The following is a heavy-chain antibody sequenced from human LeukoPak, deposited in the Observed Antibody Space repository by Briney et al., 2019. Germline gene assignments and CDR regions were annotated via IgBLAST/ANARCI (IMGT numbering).Heavy chain of an antibody. J-gene: IGHJ4*02. V-gene: IGHV3-21*01. CDR1: GFTVSINS. D-gene: IGHD3-22*01. Sequence: GGSLRLSCTVSGFTVSINSMSWVRQAPGKGLEWVSFISSSSSYIYYADSVKGRFTISRDNAKNSLYLQMNSLRAEDTAVYYCARDLRSSGYYAFDYWGQGTLVTVSS. CDR3: ARDLRSSGYYAFDY. CDR2: ISSSSSYI.